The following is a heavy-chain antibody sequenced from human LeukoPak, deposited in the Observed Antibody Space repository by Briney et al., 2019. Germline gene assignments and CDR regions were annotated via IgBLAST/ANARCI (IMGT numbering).Heavy chain of an antibody. CDR3: ARWCSSSSCFRGFDY. J-gene: IGHJ4*02. D-gene: IGHD2-2*01. CDR2: ISSGSSTI. V-gene: IGHV3-48*01. CDR1: GFTFSSYS. Sequence: PGGSLRLSCAASGFTFSSYSMNWVRQAPGKGLEWVSYISSGSSTIYYADSAKGRFTISRDNAKNSLYLQMDSLRAEDTAVYYCARWCSSSSCFRGFDYWGQGTLVTVSS.